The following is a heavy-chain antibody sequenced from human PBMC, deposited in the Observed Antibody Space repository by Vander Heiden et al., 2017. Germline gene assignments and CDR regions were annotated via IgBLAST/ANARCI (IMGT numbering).Heavy chain of an antibody. D-gene: IGHD1-7*01. Sequence: EVQLVESGGGLVQPGGSLRLSGAASGFTFSSYSMTWVRQAPGKGLEWVSYISSSSSTIYYADSVKGRFTISRDNAKNSLYLQMNSLRDEDTAVYYCARDSGAYNWNWETNECFDYWGQGTLVTVSS. J-gene: IGHJ4*02. CDR3: ARDSGAYNWNWETNECFDY. CDR2: ISSSSSTI. V-gene: IGHV3-48*02. CDR1: GFTFSSYS.